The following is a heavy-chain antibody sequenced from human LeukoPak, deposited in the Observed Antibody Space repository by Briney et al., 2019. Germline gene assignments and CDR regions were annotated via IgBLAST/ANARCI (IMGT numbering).Heavy chain of an antibody. V-gene: IGHV3-23*01. CDR3: AKFMGATYYYYYHMDV. Sequence: RGSLRLSCAASGFTFDDSVMSWVRQAPGKGLEWVSAISGSGGSTYYADSVKGRFTTSRDNSKNTLYLQMNSLRAEDTAVYYCAKFMGATYYYYYHMDVWGKGTTVTISS. CDR2: ISGSGGST. J-gene: IGHJ6*03. CDR1: GFTFDDSV. D-gene: IGHD1-26*01.